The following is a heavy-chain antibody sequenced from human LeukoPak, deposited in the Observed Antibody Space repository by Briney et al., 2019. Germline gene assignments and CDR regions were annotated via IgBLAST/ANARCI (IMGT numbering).Heavy chain of an antibody. Sequence: GGSLRLSCAASGFTFSSYSMNWVRQAPGKGLEWVSSISSSSSSIYYAASVKGRFTISRDNAKNSLYLQMNSLRAEDTAVYYCARRATGNWFDPWGQGTLVTVSS. D-gene: IGHD5-24*01. CDR1: GFTFSSYS. J-gene: IGHJ5*02. CDR2: ISSSSSSI. CDR3: ARRATGNWFDP. V-gene: IGHV3-21*01.